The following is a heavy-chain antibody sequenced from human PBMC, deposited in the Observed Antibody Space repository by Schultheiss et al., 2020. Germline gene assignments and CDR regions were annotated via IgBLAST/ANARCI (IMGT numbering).Heavy chain of an antibody. CDR1: GYTFTSYG. Sequence: ASVKVSCKASGYTFTSYGISWVRQAPGQGLEWMGWISAYNGNTNYAQKLQGRVTMTTDTSTSTAYMELRSLRSEDTAVYYCATRGYSSGWYYFDYWGQGTLVTVSS. CDR2: ISAYNGNT. J-gene: IGHJ4*02. V-gene: IGHV1-18*04. D-gene: IGHD6-19*01. CDR3: ATRGYSSGWYYFDY.